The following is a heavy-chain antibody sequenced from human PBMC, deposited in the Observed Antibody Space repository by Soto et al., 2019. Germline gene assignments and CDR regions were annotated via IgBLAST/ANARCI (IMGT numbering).Heavy chain of an antibody. CDR2: INSDGSST. Sequence: GGSLRLSCAASGFTFSSYWMHWVRQAPGKGLVWVSRINSDGSSTSYADSVKGRFTISRDNAKNSVYLQMNSLKTEDTAVYYCVRATYFSDSSGYTRCFDYWGQGTLVTVSS. CDR3: VRATYFSDSSGYTRCFDY. J-gene: IGHJ4*02. CDR1: GFTFSSYW. D-gene: IGHD3-22*01. V-gene: IGHV3-74*01.